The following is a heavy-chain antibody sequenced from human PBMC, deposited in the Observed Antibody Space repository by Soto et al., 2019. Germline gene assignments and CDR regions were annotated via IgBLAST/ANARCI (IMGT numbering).Heavy chain of an antibody. D-gene: IGHD5-12*01. J-gene: IGHJ4*02. Sequence: VQLVESGGGLVQPGRSLRLSCAASGFTFDDYAMHWVRQAPGKGLEWVSGISWNSGSIGYADSVKGRFTISRDNAKNSLYLQMNSLRAEDTALYYCAKDKGNSGYLDPHYFDYWGQGTLVTVSS. CDR1: GFTFDDYA. CDR2: ISWNSGSI. V-gene: IGHV3-9*01. CDR3: AKDKGNSGYLDPHYFDY.